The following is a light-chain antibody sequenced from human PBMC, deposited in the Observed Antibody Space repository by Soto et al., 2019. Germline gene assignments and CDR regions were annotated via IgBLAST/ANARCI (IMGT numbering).Light chain of an antibody. CDR2: DVS. V-gene: IGLV2-14*03. CDR1: SSDVGAYNY. Sequence: QSALTQPASVSGSPEQSITISCAGTSSDVGAYNYVSWYQQHPGKAPKFMIYDVSNRPSGVSNRFSGSTSGNTASLTISGLQAEDEADYYCSSYTNSRAYVFGTGTKVTVL. CDR3: SSYTNSRAYV. J-gene: IGLJ1*01.